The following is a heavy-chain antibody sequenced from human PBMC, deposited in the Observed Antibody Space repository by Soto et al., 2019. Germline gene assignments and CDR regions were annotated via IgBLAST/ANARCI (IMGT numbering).Heavy chain of an antibody. CDR3: ARERQQLVPEGYYYYYGMDV. J-gene: IGHJ6*02. Sequence: SETLSLTCTVSGGSISSGDYYWSWIRQPPGKGLEWIGYIYYSGSTYYNPSLKSRVTISVDTSKNQFSLKLSSVTAADTAVYYCARERQQLVPEGYYYYYGMDVWGQGTTVTVSS. CDR2: IYYSGST. CDR1: GGSISSGDYY. V-gene: IGHV4-30-4*01. D-gene: IGHD6-13*01.